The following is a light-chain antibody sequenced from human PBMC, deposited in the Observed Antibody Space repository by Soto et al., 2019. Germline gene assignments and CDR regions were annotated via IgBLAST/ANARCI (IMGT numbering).Light chain of an antibody. CDR2: AAS. Sequence: DIQMTQSPSSLSASVGERVTITCRASQTIIRYLNWYQKKPGRAPNLLIYAASSLQSGVTSRFSGSGSGTEFSLTISSLQPEDFATYYCQHSYSTLFTFGPGTKVEIK. J-gene: IGKJ3*01. CDR3: QHSYSTLFT. V-gene: IGKV1-39*01. CDR1: QTIIRY.